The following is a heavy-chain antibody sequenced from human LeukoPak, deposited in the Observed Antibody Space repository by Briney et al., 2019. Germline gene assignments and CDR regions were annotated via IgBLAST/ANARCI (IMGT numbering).Heavy chain of an antibody. Sequence: ASVKVSCKVSGYTLTELSMHWVRQAPGKGLEWMGGFDPEDGETIYAQKFQGGVTMTEDTSTDTAYMELSSLRSEDTAVYYCATNPFYGSSGYRDYWGQGTLVTVSS. CDR1: GYTLTELS. D-gene: IGHD3-22*01. CDR3: ATNPFYGSSGYRDY. J-gene: IGHJ4*02. CDR2: FDPEDGET. V-gene: IGHV1-24*01.